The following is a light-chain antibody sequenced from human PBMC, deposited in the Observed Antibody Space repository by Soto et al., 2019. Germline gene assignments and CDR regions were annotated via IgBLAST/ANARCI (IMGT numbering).Light chain of an antibody. Sequence: DTVMTQSPLSLPVPPGEPASISCRSSQSLLHSNGYNFLDWYLQKPGQSPKLLIYLGSNRASGVPDRFSGSGSGTDFTLKISRVEAEDVGVYYCMQALHTPWTFGQGTKLEIK. J-gene: IGKJ2*02. CDR2: LGS. V-gene: IGKV2-28*01. CDR1: QSLLHSNGYNF. CDR3: MQALHTPWT.